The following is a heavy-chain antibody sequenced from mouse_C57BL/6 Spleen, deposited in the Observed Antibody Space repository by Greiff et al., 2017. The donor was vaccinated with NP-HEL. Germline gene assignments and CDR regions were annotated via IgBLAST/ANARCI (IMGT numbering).Heavy chain of an antibody. J-gene: IGHJ4*01. CDR2: IYPGDGDT. Sequence: VQLQQSGAELVKPGASVKISCKASGYAFSSYWMNGVKQRPGKGLEWIGQIYPGDGDTNYNGKFKGKATLTADKSSSTANMQLSSLTSEDSAVYFCARETAQATAMDYWGQGTSVTVSS. D-gene: IGHD3-2*02. CDR1: GYAFSSYW. CDR3: ARETAQATAMDY. V-gene: IGHV1-80*01.